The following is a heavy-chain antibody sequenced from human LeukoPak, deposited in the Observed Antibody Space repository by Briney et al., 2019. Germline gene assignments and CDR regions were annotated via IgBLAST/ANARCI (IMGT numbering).Heavy chain of an antibody. CDR2: IYYSGYT. Sequence: SETLSLTCTVSGGSISSYYWSWIRQPPGKGLEWIGYIYYSGYTNYNPSLKSRVTISVDTFKNQFSLKLSSVTTADTAVYYCARSSMIWPYYDYWGQGTLVTVSS. J-gene: IGHJ4*02. V-gene: IGHV4-59*01. CDR3: ARSSMIWPYYDY. CDR1: GGSISSYY. D-gene: IGHD3/OR15-3a*01.